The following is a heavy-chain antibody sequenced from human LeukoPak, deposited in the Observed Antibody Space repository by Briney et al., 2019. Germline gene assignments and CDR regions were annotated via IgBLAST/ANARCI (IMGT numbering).Heavy chain of an antibody. CDR2: IYSSGST. V-gene: IGHV4-59*08. Sequence: SKTLSLTCTVSGGSISSYYWSWIRQPPGKGLEWIGYIYSSGSTNYNPSLKSRVTISVDTSKNQFSLNLISVTAADTAVYYCARASSYTGHLGWWGQGTLVTVSS. CDR1: GGSISSYY. CDR3: ARASSYTGHLGW. J-gene: IGHJ4*02. D-gene: IGHD6-19*01.